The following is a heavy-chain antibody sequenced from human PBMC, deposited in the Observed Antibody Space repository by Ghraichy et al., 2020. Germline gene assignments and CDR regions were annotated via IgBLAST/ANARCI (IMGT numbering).Heavy chain of an antibody. V-gene: IGHV3-23*01. D-gene: IGHD3-10*01. J-gene: IGHJ4*02. CDR3: AKPDTSYHGLGTYFPFAY. CDR1: GFTFSSDA. Sequence: GGSLRLSCAASGFTFSSDAMNWVRQAPGKRLEWFSFISGSGATTHYADPVKGRFTISRDNSMNTLYLQMSGLRAEDTAVYYCAKPDTSYHGLGTYFPFAYWGQGTLVTVSS. CDR2: ISGSGATT.